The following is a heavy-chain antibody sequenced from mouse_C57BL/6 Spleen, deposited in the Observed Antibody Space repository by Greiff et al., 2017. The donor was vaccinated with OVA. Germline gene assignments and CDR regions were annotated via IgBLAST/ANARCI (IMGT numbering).Heavy chain of an antibody. Sequence: VQLQQPGAELVKPGASVKLSCKASGYTFTSYWMHWVKQRPGQGLEWIGMIHPNSGSTNYNEKFKSKATLTVDKSSSTAYMQLSSLTSDDSAVYYCAMMVTTFAYWGQGTLVTVSA. J-gene: IGHJ3*01. V-gene: IGHV1-64*01. CDR3: AMMVTTFAY. CDR2: IHPNSGST. D-gene: IGHD2-3*01. CDR1: GYTFTSYW.